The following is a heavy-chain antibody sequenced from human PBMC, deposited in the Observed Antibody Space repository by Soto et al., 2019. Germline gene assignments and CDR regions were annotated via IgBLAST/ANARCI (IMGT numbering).Heavy chain of an antibody. CDR3: AREIRRSGPRNFLDS. D-gene: IGHD3-10*01. J-gene: IGHJ4*02. CDR1: GGTFTSHA. CDR2: IIPVLGTT. Sequence: QVQLVQSGAEVKKPGSSLKVSCTASGGTFTSHAINWVRQAPGQGLEWMGGIIPVLGTTNYAQKFQGRLAITADESTNTVYLELSSLRSEDTAMFYCAREIRRSGPRNFLDSWGQGTLVTVSS. V-gene: IGHV1-69*01.